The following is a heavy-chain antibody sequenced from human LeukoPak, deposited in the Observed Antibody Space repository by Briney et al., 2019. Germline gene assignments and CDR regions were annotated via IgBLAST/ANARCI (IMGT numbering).Heavy chain of an antibody. V-gene: IGHV4-39*07. CDR3: ARAVGTTTTLFDY. J-gene: IGHJ4*02. CDR1: GGSISSSSYY. D-gene: IGHD1-26*01. Sequence: SETLSLTCIVSGGSISSSSYYWGWIRQPPGKGLEWIGNMYYDGSTFYNPSLKSRVTILIDTSKNQFSLRLISVTAADTAVYYCARAVGTTTTLFDYWGQGTLVTVSS. CDR2: MYYDGST.